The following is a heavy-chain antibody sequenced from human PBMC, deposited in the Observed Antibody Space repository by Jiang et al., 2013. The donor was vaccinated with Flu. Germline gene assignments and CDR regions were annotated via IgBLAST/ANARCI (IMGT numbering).Heavy chain of an antibody. D-gene: IGHD3-22*01. CDR1: SSNSAA. J-gene: IGHJ4*02. CDR2: TYYRSKWYN. V-gene: IGHV6-1*01. Sequence: SSNSAAWNWIRQSPSRGLEWLGRTYYRSKWYNDYAVSVKSRITINPDTSKNQFSLQLNSVTPEDTAVYYCARSSLITMIVVVITGYFDYWGQGTLVTVSS. CDR3: ARSSLITMIVVVITGYFDY.